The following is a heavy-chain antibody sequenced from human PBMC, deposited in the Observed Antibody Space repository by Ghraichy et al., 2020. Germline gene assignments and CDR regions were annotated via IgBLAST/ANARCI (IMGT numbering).Heavy chain of an antibody. V-gene: IGHV3-13*01. J-gene: IGHJ3*02. Sequence: GGSLRLSCAASGFTFSSYDMHWVRQATGKGLEWVSAIGTAGDTYYPGSVKGRFTISRENAKNSLYLQMNSLRAGDTAVYYCARGILTDKDIVVVPAAARENDAFDIWGQGTMVTVSS. CDR3: ARGILTDKDIVVVPAAARENDAFDI. CDR2: IGTAGDT. CDR1: GFTFSSYD. D-gene: IGHD2-2*01.